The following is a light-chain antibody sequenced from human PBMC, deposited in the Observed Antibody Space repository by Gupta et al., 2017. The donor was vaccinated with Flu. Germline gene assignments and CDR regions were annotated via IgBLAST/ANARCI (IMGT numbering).Light chain of an antibody. V-gene: IGLV1-51*02. Sequence: QSVLTQPPSVSAAPGQKVTFPCSGSSSNIGKSYVSWFQQFPGTAPKLLIYDNNKRPSGIDDRFSGSKSGTSATLDIAGLQTGDEATYDCATWDSYLSSGVFGGGTKLTVV. CDR2: DNN. CDR1: SSNIGKSY. CDR3: ATWDSYLSSGV. J-gene: IGLJ2*01.